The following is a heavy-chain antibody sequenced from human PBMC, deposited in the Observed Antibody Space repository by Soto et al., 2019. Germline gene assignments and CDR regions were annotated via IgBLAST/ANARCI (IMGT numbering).Heavy chain of an antibody. CDR1: GGSFSGYY. CDR3: ARAFTAVAGTVDP. Sequence: QVQLQQWGAGLLKPSETLSLTCAVYGGSFSGYYWSWIRQPPGKGLEWIGEINHSGSTNYNPSLNSRVTISVDTSKNQFSLKLSSVTAADTAVYYCARAFTAVAGTVDPWGQGTLVTVSS. V-gene: IGHV4-34*01. D-gene: IGHD6-19*01. J-gene: IGHJ5*02. CDR2: INHSGST.